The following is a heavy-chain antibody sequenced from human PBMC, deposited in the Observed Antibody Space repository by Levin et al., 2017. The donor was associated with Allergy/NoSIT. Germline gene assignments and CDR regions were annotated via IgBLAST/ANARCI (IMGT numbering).Heavy chain of an antibody. CDR2: ISYDANNK. J-gene: IGHJ4*02. Sequence: GESLKISCAASGFTFSSYGMHWVRQAPGKGLEWVALISYDANNKYYGDSVKGRFTISRDNSRNTLYLQMNNLRDEDTARYYCARGIDTSGYLYYWGQGTMVTVSS. CDR3: ARGIDTSGYLYY. CDR1: GFTFSSYG. D-gene: IGHD3-22*01. V-gene: IGHV3-30*03.